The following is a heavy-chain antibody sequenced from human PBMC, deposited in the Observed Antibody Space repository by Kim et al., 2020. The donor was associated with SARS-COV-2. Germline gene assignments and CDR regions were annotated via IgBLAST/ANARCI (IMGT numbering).Heavy chain of an antibody. Sequence: SETLSLTCTVSGGSISSSSYYWGWIRQPPGKGLEWIGSIYYSGSTYYNPSLKSRVTISVDTSKNQFSLKLSSVTAADTAVYYCARHPPKGYVNFDYWGQGTLVTVSS. J-gene: IGHJ4*02. CDR3: ARHPPKGYVNFDY. CDR1: GGSISSSSYY. V-gene: IGHV4-39*01. CDR2: IYYSGST. D-gene: IGHD3-16*01.